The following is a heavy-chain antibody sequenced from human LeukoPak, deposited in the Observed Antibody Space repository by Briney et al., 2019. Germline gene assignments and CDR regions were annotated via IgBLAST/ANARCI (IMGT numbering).Heavy chain of an antibody. V-gene: IGHV1-2*02. CDR2: INPNSGGT. CDR1: GYTFTGYY. Sequence: ASVKVSCKASGYTFTGYYMHWVRQAPGQGLEWMGWINPNSGGTNYAQRFQGRVTMTRDTSISTAYMELSRLRSDDTAVHYCARANTVTTPGYWGQGTLVTVSS. D-gene: IGHD4-17*01. CDR3: ARANTVTTPGY. J-gene: IGHJ4*02.